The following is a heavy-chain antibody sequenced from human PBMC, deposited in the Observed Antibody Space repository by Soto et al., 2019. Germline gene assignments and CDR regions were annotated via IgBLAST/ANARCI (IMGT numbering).Heavy chain of an antibody. CDR3: AKDLARITGTDY. Sequence: EVQLLESGGGLVQPGGSLRLSCAASGFTFSSYAMSWVRQAPGKGLEWVSAIRGSGGSTYYADSVKGRFTISRDNSKNTLYLQMNSLRAEDTAVYYCAKDLARITGTDYWGQGTLVTVSS. V-gene: IGHV3-23*01. CDR2: IRGSGGST. D-gene: IGHD1-20*01. CDR1: GFTFSSYA. J-gene: IGHJ4*02.